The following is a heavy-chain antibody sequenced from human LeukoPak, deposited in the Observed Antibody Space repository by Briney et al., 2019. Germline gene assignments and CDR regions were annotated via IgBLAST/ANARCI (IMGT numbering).Heavy chain of an antibody. CDR3: ARVSVVYYGSGSYYHIGWFDP. J-gene: IGHJ5*02. Sequence: SETLSLTCAVYGGSFSGYYWSWIRQPPGKGLEWIGEINHSGSTNYNPSLKSRVTITLDTSKNQFSLKLSSVTAEDTAVYYCARVSVVYYGSGSYYHIGWFDPWGQGTLVTVSS. D-gene: IGHD3-10*01. CDR1: GGSFSGYY. CDR2: INHSGST. V-gene: IGHV4-34*01.